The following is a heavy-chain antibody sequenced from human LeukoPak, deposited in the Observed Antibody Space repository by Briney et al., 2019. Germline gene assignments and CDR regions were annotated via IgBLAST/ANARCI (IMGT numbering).Heavy chain of an antibody. CDR2: ISYDGSNK. D-gene: IGHD3-22*01. J-gene: IGHJ3*02. CDR3: ARGAKMDYYDSSGYAFDI. V-gene: IGHV3-30*19. CDR1: GFVFNSYG. Sequence: GGSLRLSCAASGFVFNSYGIYWVRQAPGKGLEWVAVISYDGSNKYYADSVKGRFTISRDNSKNTLYLQMNSLRAEDTAVYYCARGAKMDYYDSSGYAFDIWGQGTMVTVSS.